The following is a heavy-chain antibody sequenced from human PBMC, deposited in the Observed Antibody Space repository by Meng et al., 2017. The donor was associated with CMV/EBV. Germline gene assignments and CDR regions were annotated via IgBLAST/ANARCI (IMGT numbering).Heavy chain of an antibody. J-gene: IGHJ4*02. D-gene: IGHD4/OR15-4a*01. Sequence: SLKISCAASGFTFDDYAMHWFRQAPGKGLEWVSGISWNSGSIGYADSVKGRVTISRDNAKYSLYLQINSLRAEDTALYYCAKDGAPTRAFDYWGQGTLVTVSS. CDR2: ISWNSGSI. CDR3: AKDGAPTRAFDY. CDR1: GFTFDDYA. V-gene: IGHV3-9*01.